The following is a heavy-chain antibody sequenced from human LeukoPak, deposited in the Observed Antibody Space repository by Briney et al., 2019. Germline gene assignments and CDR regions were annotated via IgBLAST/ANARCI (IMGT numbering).Heavy chain of an antibody. V-gene: IGHV4-34*01. CDR3: ARMRTYYDFWSGYNMDWFDP. Sequence: SETLSLTCAVYGGSFSGYYWSWIRQPPGKGLEWIGEINHSGSTNYNPSLKSRVTMSVDTSKNQFSLKLSSVTAADTAVYYCARMRTYYDFWSGYNMDWFDPWGQGTLVTVSS. CDR1: GGSFSGYY. D-gene: IGHD3-3*01. J-gene: IGHJ5*02. CDR2: INHSGST.